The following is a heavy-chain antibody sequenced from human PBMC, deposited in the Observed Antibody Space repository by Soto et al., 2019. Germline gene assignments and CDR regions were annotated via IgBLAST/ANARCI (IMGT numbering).Heavy chain of an antibody. CDR1: GFTFSSYG. Sequence: HPGGSLRLSCAASGFTFSSYGMHWVRQAPGKGLEWVAVIWYDGSNKYYADSVKGRFTISRDNSKNTLYLQMNSLRAEDTAVYYCARSPHRHYGMDVWGQGTTVTVSS. CDR3: ARSPHRHYGMDV. J-gene: IGHJ6*02. V-gene: IGHV3-33*01. CDR2: IWYDGSNK.